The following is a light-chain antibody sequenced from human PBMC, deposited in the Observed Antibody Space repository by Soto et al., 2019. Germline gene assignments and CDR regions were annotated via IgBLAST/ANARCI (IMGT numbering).Light chain of an antibody. Sequence: EIVMTQSPATLSVSPGERATLSCRASQSVSSNLAWYQQKPGQAPRLLIYGASTRATGIPARFSGSGSGTEFTLTISSLRSEDFVVYYCQQYNNWPPLTFGGGNKVEIK. CDR2: GAS. V-gene: IGKV3-15*01. J-gene: IGKJ4*01. CDR1: QSVSSN. CDR3: QQYNNWPPLT.